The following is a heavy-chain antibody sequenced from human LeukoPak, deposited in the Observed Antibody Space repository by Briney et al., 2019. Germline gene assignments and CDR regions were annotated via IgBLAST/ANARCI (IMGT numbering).Heavy chain of an antibody. CDR1: GGTFSIYA. D-gene: IGHD4-23*01. V-gene: IGHV1-69*04. CDR3: ATSTVVPSYYYYYGMDV. Sequence: GASVRVSCKASGGTFSIYAISWVRQAPGQGLEWMGRIIPLVGIANYAQKFQGGVTITADKSTSTAYMELRSLRSEDTAVYYCATSTVVPSYYYYYGMDVWGQGTTVTVSS. CDR2: IIPLVGIA. J-gene: IGHJ6*02.